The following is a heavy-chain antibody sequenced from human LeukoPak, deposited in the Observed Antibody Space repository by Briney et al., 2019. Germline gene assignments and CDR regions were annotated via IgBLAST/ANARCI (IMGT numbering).Heavy chain of an antibody. V-gene: IGHV5-51*01. CDR3: ARRGGAYGSGSYYFDS. J-gene: IGHJ4*02. CDR1: GYSFTSYW. D-gene: IGHD3-10*01. CDR2: IYPGDSDT. Sequence: GESLKISCKGSGYSFTSYWIGWVRQMPGKGLEWMGIIYPGDSDTTYNPSFQGQVTISADKSISTAYLHWSSLKASDTAMYYCARRGGAYGSGSYYFDSWGQGTLVTVSS.